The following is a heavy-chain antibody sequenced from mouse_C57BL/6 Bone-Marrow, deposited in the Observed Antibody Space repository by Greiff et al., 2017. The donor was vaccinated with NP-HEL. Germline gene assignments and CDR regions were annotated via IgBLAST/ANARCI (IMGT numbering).Heavy chain of an antibody. D-gene: IGHD1-1*01. CDR3: ARGDYYYGSEDYAMDY. Sequence: VQRVESGPGLVQPSQSLSITCTVSGFSLTSYGVHWVRQSPGKGLEWLGEIWSGGSTDYNAAFISRLSISKDNSKSQVFFKMNSLQADDTAIYYCARGDYYYGSEDYAMDYWGQGTSVTVSS. V-gene: IGHV2-2*01. J-gene: IGHJ4*01. CDR1: GFSLTSYG. CDR2: IWSGGST.